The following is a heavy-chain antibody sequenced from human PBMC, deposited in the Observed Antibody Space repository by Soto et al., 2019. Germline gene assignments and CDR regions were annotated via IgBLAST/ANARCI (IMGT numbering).Heavy chain of an antibody. V-gene: IGHV1-8*01. CDR2: MNPNSGNT. J-gene: IGHJ4*02. Sequence: QVQLVQSGAEVKKPGASVKVSCKASGYTFTSYDINWVRQATGQGLEWMGWMNPNSGNTGYAQKFQGRVTMTRNTSKSTAYMELSSLRCEDTAVYYCAVYSGSLTSFDYWGQGTRVTVSS. CDR3: AVYSGSLTSFDY. D-gene: IGHD1-26*01. CDR1: GYTFTSYD.